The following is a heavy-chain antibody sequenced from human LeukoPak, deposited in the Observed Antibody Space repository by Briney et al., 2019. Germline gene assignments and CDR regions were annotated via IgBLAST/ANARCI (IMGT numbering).Heavy chain of an antibody. D-gene: IGHD2-2*02. CDR2: INAYNGDT. Sequence: ASVKVSCKASGYPFTSYYINWVRQAPGQGLEWMGWINAYNGDTSYAQNLQGRVTMTTDTSTDTAYMELRSLRSDDTAVYYCARDGLSYTNPNNWFDPWGQGTLVTVSS. CDR1: GYPFTSYY. CDR3: ARDGLSYTNPNNWFDP. J-gene: IGHJ5*02. V-gene: IGHV1-18*01.